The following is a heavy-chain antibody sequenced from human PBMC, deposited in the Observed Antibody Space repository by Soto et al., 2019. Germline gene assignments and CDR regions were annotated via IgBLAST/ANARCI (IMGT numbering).Heavy chain of an antibody. V-gene: IGHV1-3*01. D-gene: IGHD2-21*02. Sequence: ASVKVSCKASGYTFTTYPIHWVRQAPGQRLEWMGWINAANGNTKYSQKFQGRVTITRDTPASTAYMELSSLRSEDTAVYYCATPSPLCAGDSGGCEFQHWGQGTLVTVSS. J-gene: IGHJ1*01. CDR3: ATPSPLCAGDSGGCEFQH. CDR1: GYTFTTYP. CDR2: INAANGNT.